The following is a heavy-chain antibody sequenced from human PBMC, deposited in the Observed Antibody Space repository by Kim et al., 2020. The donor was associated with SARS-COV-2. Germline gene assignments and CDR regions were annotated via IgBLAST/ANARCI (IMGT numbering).Heavy chain of an antibody. CDR2: IYYSGST. D-gene: IGHD6-13*01. CDR1: GGSISSGGYY. J-gene: IGHJ4*02. CDR3: ARFFSSWYLADY. V-gene: IGHV4-31*03. Sequence: SQTLSLTCTVSGGSISSGGYYWSWIRQHPGKGLEWIGYIYYSGSTYYNPSLKSRVTISVDTSKNQFSLKLSSVTAADTAVYYCARFFSSWYLADYWGQGTLVTVSS.